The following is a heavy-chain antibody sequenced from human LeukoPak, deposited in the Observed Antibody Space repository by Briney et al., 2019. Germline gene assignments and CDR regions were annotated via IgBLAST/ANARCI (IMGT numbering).Heavy chain of an antibody. D-gene: IGHD6-6*01. Sequence: GGSLRLSCAASGFTFNNFAMNWVRQAPGKGLEWVSTISGSGGNTYYADSVKGRFTISRDNSKNMLFLQMNGLRAEDTAVYYCAKDLAYSSSDAFDIWGQGTMVTVSS. J-gene: IGHJ3*02. CDR3: AKDLAYSSSDAFDI. CDR1: GFTFNNFA. CDR2: ISGSGGNT. V-gene: IGHV3-23*01.